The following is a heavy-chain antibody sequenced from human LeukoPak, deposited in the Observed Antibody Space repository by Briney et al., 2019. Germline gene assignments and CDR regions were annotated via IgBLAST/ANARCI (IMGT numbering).Heavy chain of an antibody. CDR2: ISGSGGST. D-gene: IGHD6-13*01. Sequence: GESLKISCAASGFTFSSYAMTWVRQAPGKGLEWVSAISGSGGSTYYSDSVKGRFTISRDNSKNTLYLQMNSLRAEDTAVYYCAKGFSSSQTRGPFDIWGQGTMVTVSS. V-gene: IGHV3-23*01. CDR1: GFTFSSYA. J-gene: IGHJ3*02. CDR3: AKGFSSSQTRGPFDI.